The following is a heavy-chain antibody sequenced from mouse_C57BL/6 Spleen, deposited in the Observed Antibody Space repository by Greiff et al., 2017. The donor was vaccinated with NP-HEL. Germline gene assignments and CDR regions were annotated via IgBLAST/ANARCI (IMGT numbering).Heavy chain of an antibody. D-gene: IGHD2-1*01. CDR1: GFTFSDYG. J-gene: IGHJ3*01. CDR2: ISSGSSTI. CDR3: AWPDCCNLACFAY. Sequence: EVQLMESGGGLVKPGGSLKLSCAASGFTFSDYGMHWVRQAPEKGLEWVAYISSGSSTIDYADTVKGRFTITRDNANNTPFLQMTSLRSEDTAMYYCAWPDCCNLACFAYWGQGTLVTVSA. V-gene: IGHV5-17*01.